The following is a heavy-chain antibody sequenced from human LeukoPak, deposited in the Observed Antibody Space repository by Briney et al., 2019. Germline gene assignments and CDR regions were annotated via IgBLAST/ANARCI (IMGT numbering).Heavy chain of an antibody. D-gene: IGHD2-2*01. J-gene: IGHJ4*02. CDR2: INPSGGST. CDR1: GYTFTSYY. Sequence: ASVKVSCKASGYTFTSYYMHWVRQAPGHGLEWMGIINPSGGSTSYAQKFQGRVTMTRDTSTSTVYMELSSLRSEDTAVYYCARDGDIVVVPAAMLVDGFVDYWGQGTLVTVSS. V-gene: IGHV1-46*01. CDR3: ARDGDIVVVPAAMLVDGFVDY.